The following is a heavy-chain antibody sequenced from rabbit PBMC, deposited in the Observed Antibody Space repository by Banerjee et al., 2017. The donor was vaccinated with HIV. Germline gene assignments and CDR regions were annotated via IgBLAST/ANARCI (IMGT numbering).Heavy chain of an antibody. CDR3: ARVLVEYDYGMDL. V-gene: IGHV1S47*01. CDR1: GIDFSSYA. CDR2: IYTGDGST. Sequence: QEQLVESGGGLVTLGGSLKLSCKASGIDFSSYAINWVRQAPGKGLEWIGCIYTGDGSTDYASWVNGRFTISRNTSPSTVDLKMTSLTAADTATYFCARVLVEYDYGMDLWGPGTLVTVS. J-gene: IGHJ6*01. D-gene: IGHD4-2*01.